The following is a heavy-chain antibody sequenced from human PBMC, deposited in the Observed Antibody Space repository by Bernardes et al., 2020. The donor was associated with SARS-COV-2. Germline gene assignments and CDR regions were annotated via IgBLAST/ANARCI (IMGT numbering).Heavy chain of an antibody. CDR1: VGSISSVGYY. CDR2: IYYSGST. V-gene: IGHV4-31*03. D-gene: IGHD2-2*01. Sequence: SKSLSLTCTVSVGSISSVGYYWSWILQHPGKGLEWIGYIYYSGSTYYNPSLKSRVTISVDTSKNQFSLKLSSVTAADTAVYYCARDSRVGVVVPAAKNFYGMDVWGQGTTVTVSS. CDR3: ARDSRVGVVVPAAKNFYGMDV. J-gene: IGHJ6*02.